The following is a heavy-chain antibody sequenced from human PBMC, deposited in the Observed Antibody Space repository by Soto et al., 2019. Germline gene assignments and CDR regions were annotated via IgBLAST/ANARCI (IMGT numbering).Heavy chain of an antibody. Sequence: QTGGSLRLSCAASGFTFSNYAMGWVRLAPGKGLEWVSVVSDSGGSTYYADSVKGRFTISRDNSKNTLSLQMNSLGAEDTAVYYCAKDESSGYFYFDEWGQGTLVTVSS. CDR1: GFTFSNYA. CDR2: VSDSGGST. CDR3: AKDESSGYFYFDE. J-gene: IGHJ4*02. D-gene: IGHD3-22*01. V-gene: IGHV3-23*01.